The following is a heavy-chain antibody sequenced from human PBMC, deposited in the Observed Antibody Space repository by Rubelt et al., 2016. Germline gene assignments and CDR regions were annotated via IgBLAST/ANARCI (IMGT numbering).Heavy chain of an antibody. D-gene: IGHD2-2*02. CDR1: GGSISSYY. CDR2: VLDSGST. Sequence: QLQESGPGLVKPSETLSLTCTVSGGSISSYYLNWIRQPPGKGLEWIGFVLDSGSTKYNPSLKGRVTISVDTSKNQSTLKLNSGTAADTSLYYCARGVVPAAIDWFDPWGQGTLVTVSS. V-gene: IGHV4-59*01. J-gene: IGHJ5*02. CDR3: ARGVVPAAIDWFDP.